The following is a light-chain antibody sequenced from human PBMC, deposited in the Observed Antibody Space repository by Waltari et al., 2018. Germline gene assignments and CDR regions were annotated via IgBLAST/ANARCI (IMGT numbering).Light chain of an antibody. Sequence: VILTQSPATLSLSPGERATLSCRASQTVSSYLSWYQQKPGQAPRLLIHSASSRATGIPDRFSGRGSGKEFTLTSSSLEPEDVGVYHCYQHSSGYSFGQGTKVEIK. CDR1: QTVSSY. J-gene: IGKJ2*03. V-gene: IGKV3-11*01. CDR2: SAS. CDR3: YQHSSGYS.